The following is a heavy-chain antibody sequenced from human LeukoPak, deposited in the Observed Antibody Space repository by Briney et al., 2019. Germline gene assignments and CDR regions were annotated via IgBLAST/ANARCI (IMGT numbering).Heavy chain of an antibody. Sequence: SETLSLTCAVYGGSFSGYYWSWIRQPPGKGLEWIGEINHSGSTNYNPSLKSRVTISVDTSKNQFSLKLSSVTAADTAVYYCARGFLGYCSSTSCYGGYGYYYGMDVWGQGTTVTVSS. D-gene: IGHD2-2*01. V-gene: IGHV4-34*01. CDR3: ARGFLGYCSSTSCYGGYGYYYGMDV. CDR2: INHSGST. J-gene: IGHJ6*02. CDR1: GGSFSGYY.